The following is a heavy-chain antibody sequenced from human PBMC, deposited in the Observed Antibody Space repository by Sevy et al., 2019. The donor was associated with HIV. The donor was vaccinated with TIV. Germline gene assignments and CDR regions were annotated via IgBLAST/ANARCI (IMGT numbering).Heavy chain of an antibody. D-gene: IGHD3-22*01. Sequence: GGSLRLSCAASGFTFSSYAIHRVRQAPGKGLEWVTLISYDGSNKHYVDSVKGRFSISRDNSKNTVYLQMNSLRAEDTAVYYCAKAWGYQSSGSSLDAFDIWGQGTMVTVSS. J-gene: IGHJ3*02. CDR3: AKAWGYQSSGSSLDAFDI. CDR2: ISYDGSNK. CDR1: GFTFSSYA. V-gene: IGHV3-30*18.